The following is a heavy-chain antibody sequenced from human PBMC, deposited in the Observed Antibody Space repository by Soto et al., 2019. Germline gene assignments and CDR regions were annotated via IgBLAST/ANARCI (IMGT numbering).Heavy chain of an antibody. V-gene: IGHV1-69*13. J-gene: IGHJ6*02. CDR2: IIPFFKAT. D-gene: IGHD3-16*01. CDR3: ERDVPLNYYDGTFSYYATDV. Sequence: SVKVSCKASGGTFSSHAISWVRQAPGQGLEWMGGIIPFFKATNYAQKFQGRVTITADDSTSTAYMDLYSLTSEDTAVYYCERDVPLNYYDGTFSYYATDVWGQGTTVTVSS. CDR1: GGTFSSHA.